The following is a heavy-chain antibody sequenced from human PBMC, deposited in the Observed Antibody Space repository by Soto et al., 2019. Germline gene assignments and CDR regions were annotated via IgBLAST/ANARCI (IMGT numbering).Heavy chain of an antibody. J-gene: IGHJ6*03. CDR2: IYSGGST. CDR1: GFTVSSNY. Sequence: EVQLVESGGGLVQPGGSLRLSCAASGFTVSSNYMSWVRQAPGKGLEWVSVIYSGGSTYYADSVKGRFTISRHNAKNTLYFQMNGLRAEDTAVYYCARAGIAAAGPPYYYYYMDVWGKGTTVTVSS. CDR3: ARAGIAAAGPPYYYYYMDV. V-gene: IGHV3-53*04. D-gene: IGHD6-13*01.